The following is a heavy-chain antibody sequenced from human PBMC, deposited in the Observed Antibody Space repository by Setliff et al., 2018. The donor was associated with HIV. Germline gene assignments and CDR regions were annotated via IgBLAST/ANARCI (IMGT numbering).Heavy chain of an antibody. J-gene: IGHJ5*01. CDR1: GGSFNEYY. CDR2: INHSGST. CDR3: ARAYRDNVWGSWRQISSWFDS. D-gene: IGHD3-16*01. V-gene: IGHV4-34*01. Sequence: SETLSLTCAVYGGSFNEYYWNWIRQIPGKGLEWIGEINHSGSTNYNESLKRRLRISVDTSKNQFSLSLNSVTAADTAVYYCARAYRDNVWGSWRQISSWFDSWGQGNRGTVS.